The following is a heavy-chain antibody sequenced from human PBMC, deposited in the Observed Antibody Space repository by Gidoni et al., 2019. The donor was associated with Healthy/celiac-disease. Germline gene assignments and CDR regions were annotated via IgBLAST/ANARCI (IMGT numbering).Heavy chain of an antibody. V-gene: IGHV3-15*01. CDR3: TTGYNSGWTNFDY. D-gene: IGHD6-19*01. Sequence: EVQLVESGGGLVKPGGSLRLSCAASGFTFTNAWMSWVRQAPGKGLEWVGRIKSKADGGTTDYAAPVKGRFTISRDDSKNTLYLQMNSLKTEDTAVYYCTTGYNSGWTNFDYWGQGTLVTVSS. J-gene: IGHJ4*02. CDR2: IKSKADGGTT. CDR1: GFTFTNAW.